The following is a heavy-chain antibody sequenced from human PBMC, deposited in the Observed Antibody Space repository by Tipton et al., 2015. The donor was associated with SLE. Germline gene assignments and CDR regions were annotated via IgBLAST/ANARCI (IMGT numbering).Heavy chain of an antibody. V-gene: IGHV4-4*07. CDR1: GGSISSYY. CDR2: IYTSGST. J-gene: IGHJ3*02. CDR3: ARGHSSGWYDSRDAFDI. Sequence: TLSLTCTVSGGSISSYYWSWIRQPAGKGLEWIGRIYTSGSTNYNPSLKSRVTMSVDTSKNLFSLKLSSVTAADTAVYYCARGHSSGWYDSRDAFDIWGQGTMVTVSS. D-gene: IGHD6-19*01.